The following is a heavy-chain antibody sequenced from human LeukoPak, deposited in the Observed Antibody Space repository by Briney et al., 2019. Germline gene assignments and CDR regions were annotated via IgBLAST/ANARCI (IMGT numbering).Heavy chain of an antibody. D-gene: IGHD3-10*01. CDR1: GYIFTGYY. CDR3: ARAGRSTFGVLNYCFDY. V-gene: IGHV1-2*02. Sequence: ASVKVSCKASGYIFTGYYMHWVRQAPGQGLEWMGWINPNSGGTNYAQKFQGRVTMTRDTSISTAYMELSRLIYDDTAVYYCARAGRSTFGVLNYCFDYWGQGALVTVSS. CDR2: INPNSGGT. J-gene: IGHJ4*02.